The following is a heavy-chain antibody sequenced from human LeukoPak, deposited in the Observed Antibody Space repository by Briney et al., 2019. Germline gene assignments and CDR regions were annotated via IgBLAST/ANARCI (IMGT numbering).Heavy chain of an antibody. CDR2: IRYDGSNK. Sequence: GGSLRLSCAASGFTFSSYGMHWVRQAPGKGLEWVAFIRYDGSNKYYADSVKGRFTISRDNSKNTLYLQMNSLRAEDTAVYYCAKDLFRGTSCCAFDYWGQGTLVTVSS. J-gene: IGHJ4*02. D-gene: IGHD2-2*01. V-gene: IGHV3-30*02. CDR3: AKDLFRGTSCCAFDY. CDR1: GFTFSSYG.